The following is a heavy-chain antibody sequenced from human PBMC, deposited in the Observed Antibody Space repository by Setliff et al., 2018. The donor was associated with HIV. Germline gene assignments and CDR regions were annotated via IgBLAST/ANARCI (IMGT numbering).Heavy chain of an antibody. D-gene: IGHD3-22*01. Sequence: SETLSLTCTVSGGSISSDYWSWIRQPPGKGLEWIGYIYYSGSTNYNPSLKSRVTISVATSKNQFSLKLNSVTTADTAVYYCARSMTSSGYHGVTGYGMDVWGQGTMVTVSS. CDR1: GGSISSDY. CDR3: ARSMTSSGYHGVTGYGMDV. V-gene: IGHV4-59*01. CDR2: IYYSGST. J-gene: IGHJ6*02.